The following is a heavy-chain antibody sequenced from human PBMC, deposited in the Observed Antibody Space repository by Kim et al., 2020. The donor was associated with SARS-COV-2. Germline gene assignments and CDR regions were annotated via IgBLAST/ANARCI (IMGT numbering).Heavy chain of an antibody. D-gene: IGHD3-22*01. CDR3: AREAGYYDSSGPSYFDY. CDR2: IIPIFGTA. V-gene: IGHV1-69*13. CDR1: GGTFSSYA. J-gene: IGHJ4*02. Sequence: SVKVSCKASGGTFSSYAISWVRQAPGQGLEWMGGIIPIFGTANYAQKFQGRVTITADESTSTAYMELSSLRSEDTAVYYCAREAGYYDSSGPSYFDYWGQGTLVTVSS.